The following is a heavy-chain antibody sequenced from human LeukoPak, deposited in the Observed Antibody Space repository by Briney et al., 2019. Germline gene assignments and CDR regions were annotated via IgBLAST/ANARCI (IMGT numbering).Heavy chain of an antibody. CDR2: IIPIFGTA. J-gene: IGHJ5*02. Sequence: ASVKVSCKASGGTFSSYAISWVRQAPGQGLEWMGGIIPIFGTANYAQKFQGRVTITADESTSTAYMELSSLRSEDTAVYYCARVGGNVLRYFNWFDPWGQGTLVTVSS. D-gene: IGHD3-9*01. CDR3: ARVGGNVLRYFNWFDP. V-gene: IGHV1-69*13. CDR1: GGTFSSYA.